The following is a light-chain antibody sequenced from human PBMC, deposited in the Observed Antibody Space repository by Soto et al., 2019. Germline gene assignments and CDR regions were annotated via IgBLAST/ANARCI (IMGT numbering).Light chain of an antibody. CDR1: QVIGSRY. Sequence: EIVMTQSPGTLSLSPGERATISCRASQVIGSRYLAWYHQKSGQAPRLLIYGASSRATGIPDRFSGSGSVTDFTVTISRSEPEDFGVYYCQQFGSSIPHTFGQGTKLEIK. J-gene: IGKJ2*01. CDR3: QQFGSSIPHT. CDR2: GAS. V-gene: IGKV3-20*01.